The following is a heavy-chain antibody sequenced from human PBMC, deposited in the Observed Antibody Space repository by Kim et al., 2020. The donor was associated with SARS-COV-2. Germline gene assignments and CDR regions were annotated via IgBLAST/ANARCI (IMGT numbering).Heavy chain of an antibody. V-gene: IGHV3-11*01. CDR1: GFTFSDYY. CDR2: ISSSGSTI. J-gene: IGHJ6*02. Sequence: GGSLRLSCAASGFTFSDYYMSWIRQAPGKGLEWVSYISSSGSTIYYADSVKGRFTISRDNAKNSLYLQMNSLRAEDTAVYYCARYRHYDFWSGYYTDFYYYYGMDVWGQGTTVTVSS. CDR3: ARYRHYDFWSGYYTDFYYYYGMDV. D-gene: IGHD3-3*01.